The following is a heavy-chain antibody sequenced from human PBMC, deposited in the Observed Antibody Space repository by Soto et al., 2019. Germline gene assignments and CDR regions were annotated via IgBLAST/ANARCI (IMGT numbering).Heavy chain of an antibody. CDR3: ARGGKLGGDLDV. Sequence: QAQLVQSGAEVKKPGSSVKVSCKASGSTFNRETFSWVRQAPGQGLQWMGRIIPVLDLADYAQKFEGRVTITADTSTTTVYLDLSGLGSDDTAVYYCARGGKLGGDLDVWGKGTPVIVSS. J-gene: IGHJ6*04. CDR1: GSTFNRET. V-gene: IGHV1-69*02. CDR2: IIPVLDLA. D-gene: IGHD3-10*01.